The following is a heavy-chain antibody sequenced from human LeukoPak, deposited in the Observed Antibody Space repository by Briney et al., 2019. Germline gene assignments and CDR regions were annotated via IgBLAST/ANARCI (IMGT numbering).Heavy chain of an antibody. CDR3: ARHGYRGYYDSSGFPDY. J-gene: IGHJ4*02. D-gene: IGHD3-22*01. CDR2: IYYSGST. Sequence: SETLSLTCTVSGGSISSSSYYWGWIRQPPGKGLEWIGSIYYSGSTYYNPSLKSRVTISVDTPKNQFSLKLSSVTAADTAVYYCARHGYRGYYDSSGFPDYWGQGTLVTVSS. V-gene: IGHV4-39*01. CDR1: GGSISSSSYY.